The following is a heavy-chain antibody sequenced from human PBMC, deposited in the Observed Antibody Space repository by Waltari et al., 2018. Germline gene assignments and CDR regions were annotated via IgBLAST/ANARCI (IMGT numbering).Heavy chain of an antibody. CDR3: AREQSRLRFLEWLVDAFDI. D-gene: IGHD3-3*01. CDR2: IIRSFGTA. J-gene: IGHJ3*02. V-gene: IGHV1-69*14. CDR1: GGTFSSYA. Sequence: QVQLVQSGAEVKKPGSSVKVSCKASGGTFSSYAISWVRQAPGQGLEWMGGIIRSFGTANDAQKFQGRVTITADKSTSTAYMELSSLRSEDTAVYYCAREQSRLRFLEWLVDAFDIWGQGTMVTVSS.